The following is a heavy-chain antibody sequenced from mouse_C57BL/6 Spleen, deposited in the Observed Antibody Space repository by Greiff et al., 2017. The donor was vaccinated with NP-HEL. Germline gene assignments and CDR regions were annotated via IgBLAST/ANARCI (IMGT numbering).Heavy chain of an antibody. CDR1: GYTFTSYW. V-gene: IGHV1-64*01. D-gene: IGHD2-5*01. J-gene: IGHJ4*01. CDR3: AIYYSNYRFYAMDY. Sequence: QVQLQQSGAELVKPGASVKLSCKASGYTFTSYWMHWVKQRPGQGLEWIGMIHPNSGSTNYNEKFKSKATLTVDKSSSTAYMQLSSLTSEDSAVYYCAIYYSNYRFYAMDYWGQGTSVTVSS. CDR2: IHPNSGST.